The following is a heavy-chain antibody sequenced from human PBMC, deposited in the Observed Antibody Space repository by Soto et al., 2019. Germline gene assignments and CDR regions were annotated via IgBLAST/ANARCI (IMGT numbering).Heavy chain of an antibody. Sequence: EVQLLESGGGLVQPGGSLRLSCAASGFTFSSYAMRWVRQAPGKGLEWVSAISGSRGSTYYADSVKGRFTISRDNSKNTLSLQMNSLRAEDTAVYYCARRGSGSYYDYWGQGTLVTVSS. D-gene: IGHD1-26*01. CDR1: GFTFSSYA. J-gene: IGHJ4*02. CDR3: ARRGSGSYYDY. V-gene: IGHV3-23*01. CDR2: ISGSRGST.